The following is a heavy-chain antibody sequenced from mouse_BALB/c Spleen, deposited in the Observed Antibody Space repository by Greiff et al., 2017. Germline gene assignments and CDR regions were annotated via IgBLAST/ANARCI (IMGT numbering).Heavy chain of an antibody. J-gene: IGHJ4*01. CDR3: ARLRTVRRRGYYAMDY. Sequence: EVKLVESGPGLVKPSQSLSLTCTVTGYSITSDYAWNWIRQFPGNKLEWMGYISYSGSTSYNPSLKSRISITRDTSKNQFFLQLNSVTTEDTATYYCARLRTVRRRGYYAMDYWGQGTSVTVSS. D-gene: IGHD1-1*01. V-gene: IGHV3-2*02. CDR2: ISYSGST. CDR1: GYSITSDYA.